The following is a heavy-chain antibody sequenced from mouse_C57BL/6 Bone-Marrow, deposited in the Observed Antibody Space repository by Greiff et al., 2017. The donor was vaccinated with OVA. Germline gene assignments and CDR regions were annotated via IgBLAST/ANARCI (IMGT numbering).Heavy chain of an antibody. J-gene: IGHJ2*01. CDR1: GYTFTDHI. CDR2: LYPVSGET. Sequence: VQLQQSGAELASPGASVTLSCKASGYTFTDHIMNWVKQRPGQGLEWIGRLYPVSGETNYNQKFMGKATFSVDRSSSTVYMALYSLTSAAPAFCYCGRGALIDYWGQGTTLTVSA. V-gene: IGHV1-11*01. CDR3: GRGALIDY.